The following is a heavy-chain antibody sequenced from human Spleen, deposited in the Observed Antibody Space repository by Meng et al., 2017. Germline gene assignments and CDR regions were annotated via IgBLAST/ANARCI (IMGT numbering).Heavy chain of an antibody. J-gene: IGHJ1*01. CDR2: MNPNSGST. D-gene: IGHD3-10*01. CDR3: ARVATTWSSEYFNH. CDR1: GYTFSSYD. Sequence: QVELVECGAELKKPGASVQVHCRDCGYTFSSYDINWVRQDPGQGLEWMGLMNPNSGSTVYAQKFQGRVTFTRDTSIATAYMELSSLGSEDTAVYYCARVATTWSSEYFNHWGQGTLVTVSS. V-gene: IGHV1-8*03.